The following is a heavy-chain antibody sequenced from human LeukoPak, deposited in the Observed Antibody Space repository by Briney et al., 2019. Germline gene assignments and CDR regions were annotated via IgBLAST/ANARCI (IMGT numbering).Heavy chain of an antibody. CDR1: GFTFSNYW. V-gene: IGHV3-7*02. CDR2: IKEDGSEQ. J-gene: IGHJ5*02. CDR3: ATRYH. Sequence: AGGSLRLSCEASGFTFSNYWMSWVRQAPGKGLEWLANIKEDGSEQYYADSVKGRFTISRDNAKNSLYLQMSYLRAEDSAVYYCATRYHWGQGTLVTVSS.